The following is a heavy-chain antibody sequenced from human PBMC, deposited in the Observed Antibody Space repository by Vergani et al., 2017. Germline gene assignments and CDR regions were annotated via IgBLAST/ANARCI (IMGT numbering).Heavy chain of an antibody. Sequence: QVQLVQSGAEVKKPGSSVKVSCKASGGTFSSYAISWVRQAPGQGLEWMGGIIPIFGTANYAQKFQGRVTITADEATSTAYMELSSLRSDDTAVYYCARQMGGYRNPGNSFDIWGQGTMLTVSS. J-gene: IGHJ3*02. CDR3: ARQMGGYRNPGNSFDI. CDR1: GGTFSSYA. D-gene: IGHD1-14*01. CDR2: IIPIFGTA. V-gene: IGHV1-69*01.